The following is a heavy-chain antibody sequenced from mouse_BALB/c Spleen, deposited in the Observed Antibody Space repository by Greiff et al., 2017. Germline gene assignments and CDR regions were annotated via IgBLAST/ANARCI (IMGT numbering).Heavy chain of an antibody. CDR3: AREEITHYYAMDY. D-gene: IGHD2-4*01. V-gene: IGHV1-69*02. J-gene: IGHJ4*01. Sequence: QVQLKQPGAELVKPGAPVKLSCKASGYTFTSYWMNWVKQRPGRGLEWIGRIDPSDSETHYNQKFKDKATLTVDKSSSTAYIQLSSLTSEDSAVYYCAREEITHYYAMDYWGQGTSVTVSS. CDR1: GYTFTSYW. CDR2: IDPSDSET.